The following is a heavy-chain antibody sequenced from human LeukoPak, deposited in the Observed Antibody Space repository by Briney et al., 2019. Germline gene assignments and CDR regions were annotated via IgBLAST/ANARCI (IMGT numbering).Heavy chain of an antibody. J-gene: IGHJ4*02. D-gene: IGHD3-10*01. CDR1: GFTFSVSA. Sequence: GGSLKLSCAASGFTFSVSAMYWVRQASGKGLEWVGRIRNKANNYATAYAASLKGRFTISRDDSKNTAYLQMNSLETEDTAMYYCVRASNSYGSGSPTWGQGTLVTVSS. CDR3: VRASNSYGSGSPT. CDR2: IRNKANNYAT. V-gene: IGHV3-73*01.